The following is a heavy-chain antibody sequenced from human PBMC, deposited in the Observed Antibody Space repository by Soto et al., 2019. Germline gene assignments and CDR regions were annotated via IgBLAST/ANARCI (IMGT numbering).Heavy chain of an antibody. D-gene: IGHD6-19*01. J-gene: IGHJ4*02. CDR2: IYYSGST. Sequence: QVQLQESGPGLVKPSETLSLTCTVSGGSISSYYWSWIRQPPGKGLEWIGYIYYSGSTNYNPSLKSRVTISVDTSKNQFSLKLSSVTAADTAVYYCARVMPGSGWSGVGYFDYWGQGTLVTVSS. CDR1: GGSISSYY. CDR3: ARVMPGSGWSGVGYFDY. V-gene: IGHV4-59*01.